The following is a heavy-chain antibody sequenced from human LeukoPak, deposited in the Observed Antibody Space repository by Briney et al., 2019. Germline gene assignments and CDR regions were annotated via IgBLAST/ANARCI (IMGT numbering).Heavy chain of an antibody. CDR1: GFTFSSYG. V-gene: IGHV3-23*01. Sequence: GGSLRLSCAASGFTFSSYGMSWVRQAPGKGLEWVSGISGSGDNTYYADSVKGRFTISRDNSKNTLYLQMNSLRAEDTAVYYCAKGSEENWYFDLWGRGTLVTVSS. J-gene: IGHJ2*01. D-gene: IGHD6-19*01. CDR2: ISGSGDNT. CDR3: AKGSEENWYFDL.